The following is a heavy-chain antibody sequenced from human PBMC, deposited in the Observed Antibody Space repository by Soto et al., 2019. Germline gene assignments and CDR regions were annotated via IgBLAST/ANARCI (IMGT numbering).Heavy chain of an antibody. D-gene: IGHD2-15*01. Sequence: QLQLHESGSGLVKPSQTLSLTCTVSGASITYGNYAWSWIRQTPGKGLEWIGYINHLETTFYNPSFESRLTLSIDRAKNQCSRKLNSMSAADRAVYFCARGGGSDSFDYWGQGILVTVSS. CDR3: ARGGGSDSFDY. CDR2: INHLETT. J-gene: IGHJ4*02. V-gene: IGHV4-30-2*01. CDR1: GASITYGNYA.